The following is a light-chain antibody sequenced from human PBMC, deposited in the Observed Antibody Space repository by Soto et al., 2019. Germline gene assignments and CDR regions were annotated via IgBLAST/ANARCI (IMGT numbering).Light chain of an antibody. CDR1: QSVRSNY. Sequence: EIVLTQSADPLSLSPGERATLSCRASQSVRSNYLAWYQQKPGQAPRFLIYDASSRATGIPERFSGSGSGTDFTLTIRRLEPEDFAVYYCQQYGRSPLTFGGRTKVEIK. J-gene: IGKJ4*01. CDR3: QQYGRSPLT. V-gene: IGKV3-20*01. CDR2: DAS.